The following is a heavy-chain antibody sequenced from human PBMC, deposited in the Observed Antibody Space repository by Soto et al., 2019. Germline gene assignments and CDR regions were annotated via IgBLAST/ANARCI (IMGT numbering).Heavy chain of an antibody. V-gene: IGHV4-4*02. J-gene: IGHJ4*02. CDR3: ARGVVGSSWIFDF. CDR1: GGSISGFNW. Sequence: QVQLQESGPGLVKPSGTLSLTCAVSGGSISGFNWWSWVRQPPGKGLEWVGEIYHSGSTNYNPSLKSRVTISVDKSKIQFSLILKSVTAADTAVYYCARGVVGSSWIFDFWGQGILVTVSS. D-gene: IGHD6-13*01. CDR2: IYHSGST.